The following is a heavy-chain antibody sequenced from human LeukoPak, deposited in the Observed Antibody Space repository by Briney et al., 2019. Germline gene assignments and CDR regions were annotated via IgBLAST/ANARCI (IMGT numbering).Heavy chain of an antibody. J-gene: IGHJ4*02. Sequence: ASVKVSCKASGYTFTKYGITWVRQAPGQGLEWMGWIIPIFGTANYAQKFQGRVTITADESTSTAYMELSSLRSEDTAVYYCARSRIMITFGGVIDYWGQGTLVTVSS. CDR3: ARSRIMITFGGVIDY. V-gene: IGHV1-69*13. CDR1: GYTFTKYG. CDR2: IIPIFGTA. D-gene: IGHD3-16*01.